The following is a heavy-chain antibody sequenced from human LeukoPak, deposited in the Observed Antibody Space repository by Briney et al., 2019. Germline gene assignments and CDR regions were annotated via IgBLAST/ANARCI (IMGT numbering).Heavy chain of an antibody. CDR1: GFTFSSYD. CDR3: AKTGVVVAALERGVANWFDP. J-gene: IGHJ5*02. CDR2: ISSSSSYI. Sequence: GGSLRLSCAASGFTFSSYDMHWVRQATGKGLEWVSSISSSSSYIYYADSVKGRFTISRDNAKNSVYLQMNSLRAEDTAVYYCAKTGVVVAALERGVANWFDPWGQGTLVTVSS. V-gene: IGHV3-21*01. D-gene: IGHD2-15*01.